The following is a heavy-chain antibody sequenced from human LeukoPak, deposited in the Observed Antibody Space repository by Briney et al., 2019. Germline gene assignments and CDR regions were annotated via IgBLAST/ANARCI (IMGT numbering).Heavy chain of an antibody. CDR3: AKIGGQQDDY. J-gene: IGHJ4*02. Sequence: PGGSLRLSCAASGFTFSSYGMHWVRQAPGKGLEWVAVISYDGSNKYYADSVKGRFTISRDNSKNTLYLQMNSLRAEDTAVYYCAKIGGQQDDYWGQGTLVTVSS. CDR2: ISYDGSNK. V-gene: IGHV3-30*18. D-gene: IGHD6-13*01. CDR1: GFTFSSYG.